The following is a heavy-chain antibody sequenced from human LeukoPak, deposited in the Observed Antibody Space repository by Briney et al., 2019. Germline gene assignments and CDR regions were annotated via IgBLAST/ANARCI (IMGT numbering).Heavy chain of an antibody. CDR1: GFNFKNYW. J-gene: IGHJ4*02. V-gene: IGHV3-74*01. D-gene: IGHD5-24*01. CDR2: IINDGSST. CDR3: ARVADGDKYGGRDY. Sequence: GGSLRLSCAASGFNFKNYWMHWVRQAPGKGLEWVSCIINDGSSTTYADSVKGRFTISRDNAKDTLYLQMNSQRVEDTAVYYCARVADGDKYGGRDYWGQGALVIVSS.